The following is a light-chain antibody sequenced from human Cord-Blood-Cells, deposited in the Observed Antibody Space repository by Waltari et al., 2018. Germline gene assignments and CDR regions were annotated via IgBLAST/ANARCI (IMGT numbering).Light chain of an antibody. J-gene: IGLJ2*01. CDR1: SSDVGSYNL. Sequence: QSALTQPASVSGSPGQSITIPCTGTSSDVGSYNLVSWYQQHPGKAPQLMIYEGSKRPSGVSNRFSGSKSGNTASLTISGLQAEDEADYYCCSYAGSNVVFGGGTKLTVL. CDR2: EGS. V-gene: IGLV2-23*01. CDR3: CSYAGSNVV.